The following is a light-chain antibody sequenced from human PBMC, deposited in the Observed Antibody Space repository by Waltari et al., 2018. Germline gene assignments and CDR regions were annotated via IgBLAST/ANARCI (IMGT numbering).Light chain of an antibody. CDR3: QHYVSLPVT. J-gene: IGKJ1*01. V-gene: IGKV3-20*01. Sequence: EIVLTQSPGTLSLSPGERATLSCRASQSVRGTLAWYQQKPGQPPRLLIYAASTRATGIPDRFGGSGSGTDFSLTISRLEPEDFAVYYCQHYVSLPVTYGQGTKVEIK. CDR2: AAS. CDR1: QSVRGT.